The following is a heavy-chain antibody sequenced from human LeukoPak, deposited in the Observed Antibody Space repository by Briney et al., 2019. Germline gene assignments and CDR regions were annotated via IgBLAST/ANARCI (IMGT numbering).Heavy chain of an antibody. V-gene: IGHV4-34*01. CDR3: ARAKGPYGSSETYYFDH. J-gene: IGHJ4*02. CDR1: GGSFSGYY. CDR2: INHSGST. Sequence: SETLSLTCAVYGGSFSGYYWSWIRQPPGKGLEWIGEINHSGSTNYNPSLKSRVTISVDTSKNQFSLKLSSVTAADTAVYYCARAKGPYGSSETYYFDHWGQGTLVTVSS. D-gene: IGHD6-6*01.